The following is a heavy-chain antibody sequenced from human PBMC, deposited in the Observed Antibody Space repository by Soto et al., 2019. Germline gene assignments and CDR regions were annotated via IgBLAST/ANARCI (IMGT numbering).Heavy chain of an antibody. CDR2: IYYSGST. CDR3: ARDRVGLRLGELFPDY. CDR1: GGSISSGGYY. J-gene: IGHJ4*02. V-gene: IGHV4-31*02. D-gene: IGHD3-16*01. Sequence: LCGGSISSGGYYWSWIRQHPGKGLEWIGYIYYSGSTYYNPSLKSRVTISVDTSKNQFSLKLSSVTAADTAVYYCARDRVGLRLGELFPDYWGQGTLVTVSS.